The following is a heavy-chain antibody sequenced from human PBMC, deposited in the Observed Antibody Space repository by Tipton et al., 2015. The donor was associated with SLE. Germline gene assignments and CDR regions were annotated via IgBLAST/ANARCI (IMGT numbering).Heavy chain of an antibody. CDR2: IYYSGST. V-gene: IGHV4-39*02. D-gene: IGHD3-3*01. J-gene: IGHJ5*02. CDR1: GGSISSSSYY. Sequence: TLSLTCTVSGGSISSSSYYWGWIRQPPGKGLEWIGSIYYSGSTYYNPSLQSRVTISVDTSKNQFSLKLSSVTAADTAVYYCAREHGDIYDFGWFDPWGQGTLVTVSS. CDR3: AREHGDIYDFGWFDP.